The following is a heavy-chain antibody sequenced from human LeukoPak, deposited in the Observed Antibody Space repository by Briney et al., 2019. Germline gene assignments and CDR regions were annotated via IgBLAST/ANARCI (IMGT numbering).Heavy chain of an antibody. CDR3: ARDESSNYYDSRGAFDI. CDR2: INPKNGGS. CDR1: GHTFTAYY. J-gene: IGHJ3*02. D-gene: IGHD3-22*01. Sequence: ASVKVSCKASGHTFTAYYMYWVRQAPGQGLEWMGWINPKNGGSNYAQKLQGRVTMTTDTSTSTAYMELRSLRSDDTAVYYCARDESSNYYDSRGAFDIWGQGTMVTVSS. V-gene: IGHV1-2*02.